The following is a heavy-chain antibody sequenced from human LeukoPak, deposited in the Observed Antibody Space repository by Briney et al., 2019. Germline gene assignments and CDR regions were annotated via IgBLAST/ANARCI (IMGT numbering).Heavy chain of an antibody. D-gene: IGHD2-2*01. J-gene: IGHJ5*02. CDR2: IWYDGSNK. V-gene: IGHV3-33*06. CDR3: AKCGVVVPVASWFDP. CDR1: GFTFSSYG. Sequence: PGRSLRLSCAASGFTFSSYGMHWVRQAPGKGLEWVAVIWYDGSNKYYADSVKGRFTISRDNSKNTLYLQMNSLRAEDTAVYYCAKCGVVVPVASWFDPWGQGTLVTVSS.